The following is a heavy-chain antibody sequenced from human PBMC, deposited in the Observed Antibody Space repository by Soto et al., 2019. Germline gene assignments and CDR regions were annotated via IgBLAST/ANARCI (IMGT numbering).Heavy chain of an antibody. Sequence: EVQLLESGGGLVQPGGSLRLSCAASGFTFSSYAMSWVRQAPGKGLEWVSAISSSGGSTYYADSVKGRFTISRGNSKNPQHLQRTKLRAEDTAVYYWAKDYTVAPYRYCFDYWGQGPQVTVSS. J-gene: IGHJ4*02. D-gene: IGHD4-17*01. CDR1: GFTFSSYA. CDR2: ISSSGGST. V-gene: IGHV3-23*01. CDR3: AKDYTVAPYRYCFDY.